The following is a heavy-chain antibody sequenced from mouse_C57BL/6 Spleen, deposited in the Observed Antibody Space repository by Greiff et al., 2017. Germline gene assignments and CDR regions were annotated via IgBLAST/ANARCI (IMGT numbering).Heavy chain of an antibody. Sequence: QVQLQQSGAELVRPGASVTLSCKASGYTFTDYEMHWVKQTPVHGLEWIGAIDPETGGTAYNQKFKGKAILTADKSSSTAYMELRSLTSEDSAVYYCTRPLYGYDRGSGYWGQGTTLTVSS. CDR2: IDPETGGT. J-gene: IGHJ2*01. D-gene: IGHD2-2*01. CDR1: GYTFTDYE. CDR3: TRPLYGYDRGSGY. V-gene: IGHV1-15*01.